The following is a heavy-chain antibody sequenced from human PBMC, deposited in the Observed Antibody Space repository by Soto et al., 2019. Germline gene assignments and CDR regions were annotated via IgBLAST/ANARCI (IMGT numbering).Heavy chain of an antibody. V-gene: IGHV4-61*01. J-gene: IGHJ5*02. CDR2: VYFTGTT. CDR3: ARSYDSSPNWFDP. CDR1: GGSVSNGMYY. Sequence: SETLSLTCTVSGGSVSNGMYYWSWIRQPPGKGLEWIGNVYFTGTTIYNPSLKSRVTMSVDTYKDQFFLKLTSVTAADTAVYYCARSYDSSPNWFDPWGQGTLVTVSS. D-gene: IGHD3-22*01.